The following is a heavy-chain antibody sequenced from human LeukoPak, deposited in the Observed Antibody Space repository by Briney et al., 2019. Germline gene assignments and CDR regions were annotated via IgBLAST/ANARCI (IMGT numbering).Heavy chain of an antibody. J-gene: IGHJ4*02. CDR1: GYSFTGYY. CDR2: TNPDSGGT. CDR3: ARPSSSGYYFDD. Sequence: GASVKVSCKASGYSFTGYYIHWVRQAPGQGLEWMGWTNPDSGGTSSAQMFQGRVTMTRDTSITTAYMELSSLRSDDTAVYYCARPSSSGYYFDDWGQGTLVTVSS. D-gene: IGHD6-19*01. V-gene: IGHV1-2*02.